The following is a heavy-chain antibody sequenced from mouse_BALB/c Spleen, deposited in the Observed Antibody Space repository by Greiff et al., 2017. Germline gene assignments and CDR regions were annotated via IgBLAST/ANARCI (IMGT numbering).Heavy chain of an antibody. CDR2: IWSGGST. J-gene: IGHJ4*01. D-gene: IGHD2-4*01. CDR3: ARNRDYDVYYAMDY. CDR1: GFSLTSYG. V-gene: IGHV2-2*02. Sequence: VQLQQSGPGLVQPSQSLSITCTVSGFSLTSYGVHWVRQSPGKGLEWLGVIWSGGSTDYNAAFISRLSISKDNSKSQFFFKMNSLQANDTAIYYCARNRDYDVYYAMDYWGQGTSVTVSS.